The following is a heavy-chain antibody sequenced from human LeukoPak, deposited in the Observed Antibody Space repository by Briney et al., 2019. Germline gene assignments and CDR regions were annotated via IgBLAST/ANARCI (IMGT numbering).Heavy chain of an antibody. Sequence: GGSLRLSCAASGFTFSDHYMDWVRQAPGKGLEWVAFIRYDGSEKYYANSVKGRFTISRDNSKDTLYLQMNSLRAEDTAVYYCAKDGSKIQPFDYWGQGTLVTVSS. J-gene: IGHJ4*02. D-gene: IGHD5-18*01. CDR2: IRYDGSEK. CDR1: GFTFSDHY. V-gene: IGHV3-30*02. CDR3: AKDGSKIQPFDY.